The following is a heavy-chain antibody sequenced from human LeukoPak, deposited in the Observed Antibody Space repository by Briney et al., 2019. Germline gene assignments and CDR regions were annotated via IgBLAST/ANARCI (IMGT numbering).Heavy chain of an antibody. CDR3: ARWGIVVVVAATDARGFDP. CDR1: GYTFTGYY. V-gene: IGHV1-2*02. J-gene: IGHJ5*02. D-gene: IGHD2-15*01. CDR2: INPNSGGT. Sequence: ASVKVSCKASGYTFTGYYMHWVRQAPGQGLELMGWINPNSGGTNYAQKFQGRVTMTRDTSISTAYMELSRLRSDDTAVYYCARWGIVVVVAATDARGFDPWGQGTLVTVSS.